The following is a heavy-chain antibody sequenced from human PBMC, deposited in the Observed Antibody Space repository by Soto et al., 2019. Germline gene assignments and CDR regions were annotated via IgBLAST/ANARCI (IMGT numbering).Heavy chain of an antibody. V-gene: IGHV1-18*04. CDR2: ISAYNGNT. CDR1: GYTFTSYG. D-gene: IGHD4-17*01. CDR3: ARENDYGGNDYYYYGMDV. J-gene: IGHJ6*02. Sequence: ASVKGSCKASGYTFTSYGISWVRQAPGQGLEWMGWISAYNGNTNYAQKLQGRVTMTTDTSTSTAYMDLRSLRSDDTAVYYCARENDYGGNDYYYYGMDVWGQGTTVTVSS.